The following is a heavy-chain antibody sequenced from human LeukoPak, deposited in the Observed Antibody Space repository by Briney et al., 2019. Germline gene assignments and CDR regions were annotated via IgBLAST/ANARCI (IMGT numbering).Heavy chain of an antibody. CDR1: GGTFSSYA. CDR3: ARGIRYYYGSGKNYYYYMDV. V-gene: IGHV1-69*05. CDR2: IIPIFGTA. D-gene: IGHD3-10*01. J-gene: IGHJ6*03. Sequence: ASVKVSCKASGGTFSSYAISWVRQAPGHGLEWMGGIIPIFGTANYAQKFQGRVTITTDESTSTAYMELSSLRSEDAAVYYCARGIRYYYGSGKNYYYYMDVWGKGTTVTVSS.